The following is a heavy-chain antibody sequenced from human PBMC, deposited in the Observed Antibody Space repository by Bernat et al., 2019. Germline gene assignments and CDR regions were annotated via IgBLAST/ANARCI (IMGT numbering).Heavy chain of an antibody. CDR2: ISYDGSNK. V-gene: IGHV3-30-3*01. CDR3: ARPIRSSSWYPPYYGMDV. Sequence: QVQLVESGGGVVQPGRSLRLSCAASGFTFSSYAMHWVRQAPGKGLEWVAVISYDGSNKYYADSVKGRFTISRDNSKNTLYLQMNSLRAEDTAVYYCARPIRSSSWYPPYYGMDVWGQGTTVTVSS. CDR1: GFTFSSYA. J-gene: IGHJ6*02. D-gene: IGHD6-13*01.